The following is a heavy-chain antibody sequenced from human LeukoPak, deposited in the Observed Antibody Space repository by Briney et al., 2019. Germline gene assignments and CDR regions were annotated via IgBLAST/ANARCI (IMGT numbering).Heavy chain of an antibody. J-gene: IGHJ4*02. Sequence: GGSLRLSCAASGFAFSSYGMHWVRQAPGKGLEWVAFIRYDGSNKYYADSVKGRFTISRDNSKNTLYLQMNSLRAEDTAVYYCAKGVTTVTTYWGQGTLVTVSS. CDR1: GFAFSSYG. CDR3: AKGVTTVTTY. D-gene: IGHD4-11*01. V-gene: IGHV3-30*02. CDR2: IRYDGSNK.